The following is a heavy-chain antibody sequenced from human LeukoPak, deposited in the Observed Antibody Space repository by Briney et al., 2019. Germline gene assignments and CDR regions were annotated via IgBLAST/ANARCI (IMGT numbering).Heavy chain of an antibody. J-gene: IGHJ4*02. CDR3: ARDRIAPERYCGGDCYSYYFDY. D-gene: IGHD2-21*02. Sequence: PGGSLRLSCAASGFTFSSYAMSWVRQAPGKGLEWVSAISGSGGSTYYADSVKGRFTISRDNSKNTLYLQMNSLRAEDTAVYYCARDRIAPERYCGGDCYSYYFDYWGQGTLVTVSS. CDR1: GFTFSSYA. CDR2: ISGSGGST. V-gene: IGHV3-23*01.